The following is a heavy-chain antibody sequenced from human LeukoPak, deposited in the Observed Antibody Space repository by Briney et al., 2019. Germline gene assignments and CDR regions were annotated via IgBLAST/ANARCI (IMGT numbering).Heavy chain of an antibody. CDR3: ARAPSIAAAGIDY. Sequence: SETLSLTCTVSGGSISSYYWSWIRQPPGKGLEWIGYIYYSGSTNYNPSLKSRVTISVDTSKNQFSLKLSFVTAADTAVYYCARAPSIAAAGIDYWGQGTLVTVSS. D-gene: IGHD6-13*01. CDR1: GGSISSYY. V-gene: IGHV4-59*01. CDR2: IYYSGST. J-gene: IGHJ4*02.